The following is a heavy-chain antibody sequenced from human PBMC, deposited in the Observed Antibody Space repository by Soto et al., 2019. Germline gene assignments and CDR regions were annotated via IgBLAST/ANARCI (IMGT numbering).Heavy chain of an antibody. D-gene: IGHD1-26*01. CDR1: GGSFSGYY. V-gene: IGHV4-34*01. CDR3: ARGVYSGSYFPFDY. Sequence: QVQLQQWGAGLLKPSETLSLTCAVYGGSFSGYYWSWIRQPPGKGLEWIGEINHSGSTNYNPSLKSRVTISVDTSKNQFSLKLSSVTAAGTAVYYCARGVYSGSYFPFDYWGQGTLVTVSS. J-gene: IGHJ4*02. CDR2: INHSGST.